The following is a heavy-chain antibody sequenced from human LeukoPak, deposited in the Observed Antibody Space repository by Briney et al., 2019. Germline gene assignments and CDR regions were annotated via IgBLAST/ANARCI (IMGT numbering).Heavy chain of an antibody. CDR3: ALVVDYSGSGTYVVDY. V-gene: IGHV4-34*01. CDR1: GGSFNVYH. Sequence: SETLSLTCAVYGGSFNVYHWRWIRQPAGKGLEWIVVISHSGSTNYNPPLMSRATVSVDTSKKQFSLKLSSVTAADTAAYYCALVVDYSGSGTYVVDYWGQGTLVTVSS. D-gene: IGHD3-10*01. CDR2: ISHSGST. J-gene: IGHJ4*02.